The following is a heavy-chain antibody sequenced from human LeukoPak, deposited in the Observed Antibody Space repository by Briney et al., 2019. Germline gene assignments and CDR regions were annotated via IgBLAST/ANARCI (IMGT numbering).Heavy chain of an antibody. J-gene: IGHJ4*02. CDR1: GYTFTSYG. D-gene: IGHD2-15*01. Sequence: ASVKVSCKASGYTFTSYGFSWVRQAPGQGLEWMGWISPYNGNTNYAQKLQGRVTMTTDTSTSTAYMELRSLRSEDTAVYYCARAGGYCGRISCPYYFDYWGQGTLVTVSS. CDR3: ARAGGYCGRISCPYYFDY. CDR2: ISPYNGNT. V-gene: IGHV1-18*01.